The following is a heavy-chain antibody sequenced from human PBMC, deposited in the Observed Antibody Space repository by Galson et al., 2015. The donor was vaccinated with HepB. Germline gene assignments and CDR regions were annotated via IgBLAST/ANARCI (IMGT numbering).Heavy chain of an antibody. Sequence: SVKVSCKASGYTFTSYGISWVRQAPGQGLEWMGWISAYNGNTNYAQKLQGRVTMTTDTSTSTAYMELRSLRSDDTAVYYCARDKGYYDSSGYSVGTFDIWGQGTMVTVSS. CDR3: ARDKGYYDSSGYSVGTFDI. V-gene: IGHV1-18*01. CDR1: GYTFTSYG. D-gene: IGHD3-22*01. CDR2: ISAYNGNT. J-gene: IGHJ3*02.